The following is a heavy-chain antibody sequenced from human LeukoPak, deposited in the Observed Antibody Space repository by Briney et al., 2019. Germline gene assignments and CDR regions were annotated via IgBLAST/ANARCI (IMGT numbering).Heavy chain of an antibody. CDR2: IYYSGGT. Sequence: SETLSLTCTVSGGSLSSYYWNWIRQPPGKGLEWIGQIYYSGGTKYSPSLASRVTMSVDTSKKQISLKLNSVTAADTAVYYCARDPESDGVHGFDYWGQGTLVTVSS. J-gene: IGHJ4*02. CDR1: GGSLSSYY. V-gene: IGHV4-59*01. CDR3: ARDPESDGVHGFDY. D-gene: IGHD5/OR15-5a*01.